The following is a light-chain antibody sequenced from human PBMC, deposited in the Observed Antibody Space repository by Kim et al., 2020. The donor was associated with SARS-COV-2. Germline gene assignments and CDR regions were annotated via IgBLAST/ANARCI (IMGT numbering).Light chain of an antibody. J-gene: IGLJ1*01. CDR1: SSDVGTYDL. CDR3: CSYAGSSTFV. Sequence: QSALTQPASVSGSPGQSVTISCTGTSSDVGTYDLFSWYQHSPGTAPKLMIYEVSKRPSGVSNRFSGSTSGNTASLTISGLQAEYEADYYCCSYAGSSTFVFGPGTKVTVL. V-gene: IGLV2-23*02. CDR2: EVS.